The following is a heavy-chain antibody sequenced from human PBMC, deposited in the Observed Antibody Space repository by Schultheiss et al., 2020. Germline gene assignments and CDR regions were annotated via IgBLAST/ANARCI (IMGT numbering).Heavy chain of an antibody. V-gene: IGHV4-39*07. CDR2: IYTSVST. CDR1: GGSISSSSYY. J-gene: IGHJ2*01. Sequence: SETLSLTFTVSGGSISSSSYYWCWIRQPQGKGLEWIGSIYTSVSTNYNPSLKSRVTMSVDTSKNQFSLKLSSVTAADTAVYYCAIVEYGSYAIPLYWYFDLWGHGLLVTVSS. CDR3: AIVEYGSYAIPLYWYFDL. D-gene: IGHD2-15*01.